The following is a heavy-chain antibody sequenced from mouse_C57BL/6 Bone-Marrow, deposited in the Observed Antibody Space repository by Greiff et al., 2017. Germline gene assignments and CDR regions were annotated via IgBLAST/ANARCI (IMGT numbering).Heavy chain of an antibody. CDR3: APRFITTVVAPYYYAMDY. CDR1: GYAFSSSW. CDR2: IYPGDGDT. J-gene: IGHJ4*01. Sequence: VQLQQSGPELVKPGASVKISCKASGYAFSSSWMNWVKQRPGKGLEWIGRIYPGDGDTNYNGKFKGKDTLTADKSSSTAYMQLSSLTSEDSAVYFCAPRFITTVVAPYYYAMDYWGQGTSVTVSS. D-gene: IGHD1-1*01. V-gene: IGHV1-82*01.